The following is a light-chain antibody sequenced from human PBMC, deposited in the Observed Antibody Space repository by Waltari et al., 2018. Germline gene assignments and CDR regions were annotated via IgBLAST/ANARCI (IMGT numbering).Light chain of an antibody. CDR3: QQYYSTLGT. J-gene: IGKJ3*01. Sequence: DIQMTQSPSSLSASVGDRVTITCRASQGISNSLAWYQQKPGKAPKLLLYAASRLESGVPSRFSGSGSGTDYTLTISSLQPEDFATYYCQQYYSTLGTFGPVTKVDIK. CDR1: QGISNS. CDR2: AAS. V-gene: IGKV1-NL1*01.